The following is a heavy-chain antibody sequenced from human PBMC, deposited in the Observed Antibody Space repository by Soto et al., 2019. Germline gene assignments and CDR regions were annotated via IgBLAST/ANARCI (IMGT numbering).Heavy chain of an antibody. CDR3: VRLLDVDY. CDR2: INRDGTTS. CDR1: GFTFSNYW. Sequence: EMQLVESGGGLVQPGGSLRLSCAASGFTFSNYWMHWVRQAPGKGLVWISRINRDGTTSEYADSVKGRFTISRDNAKXXXXXXXXXXXXXXXAIYYCVRLLDVDYWGQGTLVTVSS. D-gene: IGHD3-10*02. V-gene: IGHV3-74*03. J-gene: IGHJ4*02.